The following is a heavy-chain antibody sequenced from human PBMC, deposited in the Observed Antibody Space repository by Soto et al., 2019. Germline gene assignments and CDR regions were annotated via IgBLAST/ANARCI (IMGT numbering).Heavy chain of an antibody. Sequence: PGGSLRLSCAASGFTFSSYGMHWVRQAPGKGLEWVAVIWYDGSNKYYADSVKGRFTISRDNSKNTLYLQMNSLRAEDTAVYYCARDGFRNNYDFWSGYLGSYYYYGMDVWGQGTTVTVSS. D-gene: IGHD3-3*01. CDR2: IWYDGSNK. CDR3: ARDGFRNNYDFWSGYLGSYYYYGMDV. V-gene: IGHV3-33*01. CDR1: GFTFSSYG. J-gene: IGHJ6*02.